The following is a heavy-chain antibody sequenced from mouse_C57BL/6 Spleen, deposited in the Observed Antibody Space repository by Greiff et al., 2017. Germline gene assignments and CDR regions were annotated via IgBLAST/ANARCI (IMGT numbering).Heavy chain of an antibody. CDR2: ISSGSSTI. Sequence: EVQGVESGGGLVKPGGSLKLSCAASGFTFSDYRMHWVRQAPEKGLEWVAYISSGSSTIYYADTVKGRFTISRDNAKNTLFLQMTSLRSEDTAMYYCARREYSNYDWYFDVWGTGTTVTVSS. V-gene: IGHV5-17*01. J-gene: IGHJ1*03. CDR1: GFTFSDYR. D-gene: IGHD2-5*01. CDR3: ARREYSNYDWYFDV.